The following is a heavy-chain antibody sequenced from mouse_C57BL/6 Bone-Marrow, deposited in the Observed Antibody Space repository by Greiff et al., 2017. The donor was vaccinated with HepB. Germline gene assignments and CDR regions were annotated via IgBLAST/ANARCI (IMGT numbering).Heavy chain of an antibody. Sequence: EVQLVESGGGLVQPKGSLKLSCAASGFSFNTYAMNWVRQAPGKGLEWVARIRSKSNNYATYYADSVKDRFTISRDDSESMLYLQMNNLKTEDTAMYYCVRQGYYYGSSYHWYFDVWGTGTTVTVSS. CDR3: VRQGYYYGSSYHWYFDV. D-gene: IGHD1-1*01. J-gene: IGHJ1*03. CDR1: GFSFNTYA. V-gene: IGHV10-1*01. CDR2: IRSKSNNYAT.